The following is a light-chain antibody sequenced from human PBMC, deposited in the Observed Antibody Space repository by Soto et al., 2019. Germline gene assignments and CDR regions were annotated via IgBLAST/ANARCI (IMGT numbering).Light chain of an antibody. Sequence: EIVMTQSPATLSVSPGERATLSCRASQSVGSNLAWYQQKPGQAPRLLIYGASTSATGIPARFSGSGSGTAFTITISSLQSEDFAIYFCQQYNNWPPDRTFGQGTKVEIK. CDR2: GAS. J-gene: IGKJ1*01. V-gene: IGKV3-15*01. CDR1: QSVGSN. CDR3: QQYNNWPPDRT.